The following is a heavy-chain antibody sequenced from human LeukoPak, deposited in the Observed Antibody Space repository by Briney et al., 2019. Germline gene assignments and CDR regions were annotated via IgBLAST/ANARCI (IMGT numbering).Heavy chain of an antibody. V-gene: IGHV3-53*01. Sequence: PGGSLRLSCAASGFTVSSNCMSWDRQAPGKGLEWVSVIYSGGSTYYADSVKGRFTISRDNSKNTLYLQMNSLRAEDTAVYYCARGSRSGWYDLDYWGQGTLVTVSS. J-gene: IGHJ4*02. CDR3: ARGSRSGWYDLDY. CDR2: IYSGGST. CDR1: GFTVSSNC. D-gene: IGHD6-19*01.